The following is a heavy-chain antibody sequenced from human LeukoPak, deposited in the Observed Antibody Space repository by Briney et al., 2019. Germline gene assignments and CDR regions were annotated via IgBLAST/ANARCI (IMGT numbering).Heavy chain of an antibody. D-gene: IGHD2-2*02. CDR3: ARGMDIIVVVPAAILGNYGMDV. Sequence: GASVTVSCKASGYTFTSYDINWVRQATGQGLEWMGWMNPNSGNTGYAQKFQGRVTMTRNTSISTAYMELSSLRSEDTAVHYCARGMDIIVVVPAAILGNYGMDVWGQGTTVTVSS. J-gene: IGHJ6*02. V-gene: IGHV1-8*01. CDR1: GYTFTSYD. CDR2: MNPNSGNT.